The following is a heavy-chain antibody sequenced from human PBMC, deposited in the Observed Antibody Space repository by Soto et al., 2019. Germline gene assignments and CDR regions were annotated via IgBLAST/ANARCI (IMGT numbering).Heavy chain of an antibody. CDR2: ISYDGSNK. CDR1: GFTFSSNA. V-gene: IGHV3-30-3*01. CDR3: AKEYSSSSWALIW. D-gene: IGHD6-6*01. Sequence: QVQLVESGGGVVQPGRSLRLSCAASGFTFSSNAMHWVRQAPGKGLEWVAVISYDGSNKYYADSVKGRFTISRDNSKNTLYLQMISLRSEDTAVYYCAKEYSSSSWALIWWGQGTLVTVSS. J-gene: IGHJ4*02.